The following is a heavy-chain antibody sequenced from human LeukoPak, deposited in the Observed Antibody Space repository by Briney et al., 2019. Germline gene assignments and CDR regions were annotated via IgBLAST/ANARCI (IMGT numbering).Heavy chain of an antibody. J-gene: IGHJ4*02. D-gene: IGHD3-10*01. CDR1: GASISSGAYH. Sequence: SETLSLTCTVSGASISSGAYHWSWIRQPPGKGLEWIGYSGNTDYNPPLNSRVTISVDTSKNQLSLRLSSVTTADTAVYFCATYYAGRGGSGYWGQRTLVTVSS. CDR3: ATYYAGRGGSGY. CDR2: SGNT. V-gene: IGHV4-30-4*01.